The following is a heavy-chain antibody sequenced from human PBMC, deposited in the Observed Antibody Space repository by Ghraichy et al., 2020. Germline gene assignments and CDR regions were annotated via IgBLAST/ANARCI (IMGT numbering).Heavy chain of an antibody. CDR3: ARGPSYYYDSSGYYGDY. Sequence: SVKVSCKASGGTFSSYAISWVRQAPGQGLEWMGGIIPIFGTANYAQKFQGRVTITADKSTSTAYMELSSLRSEDTAVYYCARGPSYYYDSSGYYGDYWGQGTLVTVSS. D-gene: IGHD3-22*01. V-gene: IGHV1-69*06. J-gene: IGHJ4*02. CDR1: GGTFSSYA. CDR2: IIPIFGTA.